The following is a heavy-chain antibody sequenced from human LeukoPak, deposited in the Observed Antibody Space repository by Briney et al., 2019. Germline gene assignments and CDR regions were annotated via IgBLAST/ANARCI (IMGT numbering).Heavy chain of an antibody. V-gene: IGHV1-46*01. D-gene: IGHD3-22*01. CDR3: ARAGYYDSSGYPYYYYMDV. Sequence: ASVKVSCKASGYTFTSYYMHWVRQAPGQGLEWMGIINPSGGSTSYAQKFQGRVTITADESTSTAYMELSSLRSEDTAVYYRARAGYYDSSGYPYYYYMDVWGKGTTVTVSS. CDR1: GYTFTSYY. J-gene: IGHJ6*03. CDR2: INPSGGST.